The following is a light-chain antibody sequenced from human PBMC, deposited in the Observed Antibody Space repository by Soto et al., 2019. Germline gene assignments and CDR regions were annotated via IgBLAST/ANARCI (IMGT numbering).Light chain of an antibody. J-gene: IGKJ4*01. Sequence: EIVLTQSPATLSLSPGERATLPCRASQSVSSSYLAWYQQKPGQAPSLLIYGASSRATGIPDRFSGSGSGTDFTLTISRLEPEDFAVYYCQQYGSSPFTFGGGTKV. CDR3: QQYGSSPFT. CDR1: QSVSSSY. V-gene: IGKV3-20*01. CDR2: GAS.